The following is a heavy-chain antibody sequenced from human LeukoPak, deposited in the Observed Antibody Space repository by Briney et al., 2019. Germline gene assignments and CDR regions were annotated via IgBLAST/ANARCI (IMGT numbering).Heavy chain of an antibody. CDR1: GYSISSGYY. Sequence: SETLSLTCTVSGYSISSGYYWGWIRQPPGKGLEWIGNIYHGGSTYYNPSLKSRVTMSGDTSKNQFSLNLSSVTAADTAVYYCARWSMQTFEFDYWGQGTLVTVSS. D-gene: IGHD2-8*01. CDR2: IYHGGST. CDR3: ARWSMQTFEFDY. J-gene: IGHJ4*02. V-gene: IGHV4-38-2*02.